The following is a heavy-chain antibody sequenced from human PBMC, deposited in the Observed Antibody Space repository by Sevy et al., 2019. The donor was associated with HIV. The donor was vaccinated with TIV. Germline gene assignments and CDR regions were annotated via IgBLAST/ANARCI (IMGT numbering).Heavy chain of an antibody. CDR3: VRDPQINDIAESGIIH. Sequence: GGSVRLSCAASGFTFRKYGMHWVRQAPGKGLEWVAVIWWDGSEKYYADSVKGRFTISRDNSEDTMYLQMRSLRADDTAVYYCVRDPQINDIAESGIIHWGQGTLVTVSS. V-gene: IGHV3-33*01. J-gene: IGHJ4*02. D-gene: IGHD6-13*01. CDR2: IWWDGSEK. CDR1: GFTFRKYG.